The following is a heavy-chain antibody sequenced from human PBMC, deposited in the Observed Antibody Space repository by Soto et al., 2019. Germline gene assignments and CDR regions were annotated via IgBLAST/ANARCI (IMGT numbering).Heavy chain of an antibody. J-gene: IGHJ4*02. CDR2: INRNGGGT. Sequence: PGGSLRLSCAASGFTFSSYAMHWVRQAPGKGLEYVSTINRNGGGTYYANSVKGRFTISRDNSKNTLYLQMGSLRAEDMAVYYCARGGSDYYFDYWGQGTLVTVSS. CDR3: ARGGSDYYFDY. V-gene: IGHV3-64*01. D-gene: IGHD2-21*02. CDR1: GFTFSSYA.